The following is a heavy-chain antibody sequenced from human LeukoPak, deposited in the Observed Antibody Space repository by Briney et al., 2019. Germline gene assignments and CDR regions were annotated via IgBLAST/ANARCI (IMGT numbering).Heavy chain of an antibody. CDR2: FYSDGSRT. V-gene: IGHV3-74*01. CDR1: GFIFDDYA. D-gene: IGHD1-26*01. J-gene: IGHJ3*02. CDR3: ARSGRGGAFDI. Sequence: PGGSLRLSCAASGFIFDDYAMHWVRQAPGKGLVWVSRFYSDGSRTNYADSVKGRFTISGDNAKNTQYLQMNSLRAEDTAVYYCARSGRGGAFDIWGQGTMVTVSS.